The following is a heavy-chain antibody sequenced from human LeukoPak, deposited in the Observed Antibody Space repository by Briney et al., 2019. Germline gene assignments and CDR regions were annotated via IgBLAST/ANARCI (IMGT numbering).Heavy chain of an antibody. CDR3: AKVNFDWLLSNFDY. CDR2: ISGSGGST. V-gene: IGHV3-23*01. D-gene: IGHD3-9*01. Sequence: PGGSLRLSCAVSGFTFSSYAMSWVRQAPGKGLEWVSAISGSGGSTYYADSVRGRFTISRDNSKNTLYLQMNSLRAEDTAVYYCAKVNFDWLLSNFDYWGQGTLVTVSS. CDR1: GFTFSSYA. J-gene: IGHJ4*02.